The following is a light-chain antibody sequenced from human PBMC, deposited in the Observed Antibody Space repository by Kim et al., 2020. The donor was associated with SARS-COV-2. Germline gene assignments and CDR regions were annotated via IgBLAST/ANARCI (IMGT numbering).Light chain of an antibody. CDR2: DAF. Sequence: DIQMTQSPSSLSASAGDRITITCQASRDITTYVNWYQVKPGKAPKLLVYDAFNLETGVPPRFSGSGSGTDFTFNINNLQPEDVATYYCQQFDDFPYTFGQGTKLEI. V-gene: IGKV1-33*01. CDR1: RDITTY. CDR3: QQFDDFPYT. J-gene: IGKJ2*01.